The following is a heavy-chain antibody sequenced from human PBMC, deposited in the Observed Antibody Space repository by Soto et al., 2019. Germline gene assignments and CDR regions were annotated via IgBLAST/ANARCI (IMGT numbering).Heavy chain of an antibody. CDR3: AKDKPGTTSFDY. J-gene: IGHJ4*02. Sequence: GGSLRLSCAASGFSISSNAMYWVRQAPGKGLEWVSAISDRGDTTHYADSVKGRFTISRDTSKNTLYLQLNTLRADDTAVYYCAKDKPGTTSFDYWGQGTLVTVSS. CDR2: ISDRGDTT. V-gene: IGHV3-23*01. D-gene: IGHD1-1*01. CDR1: GFSISSNA.